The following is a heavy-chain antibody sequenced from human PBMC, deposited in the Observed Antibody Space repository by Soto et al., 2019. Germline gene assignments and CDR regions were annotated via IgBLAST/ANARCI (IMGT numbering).Heavy chain of an antibody. J-gene: IGHJ5*02. CDR2: FYYSGST. CDR3: ARSVFP. V-gene: IGHV4-31*03. Sequence: QVQLQESGPGLVKPSQTMSLTCTVSGGSISTGGYYWNWIRQHPGKGLEWIGYFYYSGSTYYNTSLKSRVTISVNTSKNQFSLKMISVTASDTAVYYCARSVFPWGQGNLVTVSS. CDR1: GGSISTGGYY.